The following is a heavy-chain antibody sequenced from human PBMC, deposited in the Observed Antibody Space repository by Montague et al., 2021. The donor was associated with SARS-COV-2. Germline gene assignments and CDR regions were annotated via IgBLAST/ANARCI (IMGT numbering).Heavy chain of an antibody. V-gene: IGHV4-39*01. J-gene: IGHJ4*02. D-gene: IGHD4-17*01. CDR1: GGSASRISSH. CDR2: FYYAGGT. Sequence: SKTLSLTCTVSGGSASRISSHWGWSRQPPGKGLEYIGSFYYAGGTQYNPSLKSRVTISVDTSNDQFSLKMNSVTAADTAVYFCARLYGSSFDYWGQGTLVTVSS. CDR3: ARLYGSSFDY.